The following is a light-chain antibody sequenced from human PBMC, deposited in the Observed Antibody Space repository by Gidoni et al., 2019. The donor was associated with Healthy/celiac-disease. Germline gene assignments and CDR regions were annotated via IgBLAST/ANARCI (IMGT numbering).Light chain of an antibody. CDR1: QSVSSY. CDR3: QQRSNWPHT. V-gene: IGKV3-11*01. J-gene: IGKJ4*01. Sequence: IVLAQSPATLSLSPGERATLSRRASQSVSSYLAWYQQKPGQAPRLLIYDASNRATGIPARFSGSGSGTDFTLTISSLEPEDFAVYYCQQRSNWPHTFGGGTKVEIK. CDR2: DAS.